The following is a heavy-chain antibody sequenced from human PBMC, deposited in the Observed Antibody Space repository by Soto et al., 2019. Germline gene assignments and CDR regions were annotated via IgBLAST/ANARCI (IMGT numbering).Heavy chain of an antibody. J-gene: IGHJ4*02. CDR1: GFTVSSNY. D-gene: IGHD7-27*01. CDR2: IYSGGST. V-gene: IGHV3-66*01. Sequence: PGGSVRLSCAASGFTVSSNYMSWVRQAPGKGLEWVSVIYSGGSTYYADSVKGRFTISRDNSKNTLYLQMNSLRAEDTAVYYCARTTGVAPPPYFDYWGQGTLXTVSS. CDR3: ARTTGVAPPPYFDY.